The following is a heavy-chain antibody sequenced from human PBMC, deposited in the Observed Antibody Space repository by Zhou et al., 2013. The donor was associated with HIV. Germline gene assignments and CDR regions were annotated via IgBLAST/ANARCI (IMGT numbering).Heavy chain of an antibody. V-gene: IGHV1-69*13. CDR2: ILPFFGTT. J-gene: IGHJ5*02. D-gene: IGHD6-19*01. CDR1: EDTFRNYG. CDR3: ARDGPLPSVWYWFGP. Sequence: QVHLVQSGAELKQPGSSVKVSCKASEDTFRNYGINWVRQAPGQGLEWMGRILPFFGTTSHAQNFQGRVTITSEKSTSTAYMELRGLRFEDTAVYYCARDGPLPSVWYWFGPWGQGTLVTVSS.